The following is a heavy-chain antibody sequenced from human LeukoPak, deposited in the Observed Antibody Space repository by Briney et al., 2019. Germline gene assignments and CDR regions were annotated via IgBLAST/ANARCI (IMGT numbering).Heavy chain of an antibody. V-gene: IGHV3-23*01. Sequence: PGGSLRLSCTASGFTFNMYAMNWVRQAPGKGLEWVSGLSGNGGTSYYGDSVKGRLTISRDNSKNTLYLQMNSLRAEDTAVYYCAKDLKLGPTTTYYFYGRDVWGQGTTVTVSS. CDR3: AKDLKLGPTTTYYFYGRDV. CDR1: GFTFNMYA. J-gene: IGHJ6*02. D-gene: IGHD1-26*01. CDR2: LSGNGGTS.